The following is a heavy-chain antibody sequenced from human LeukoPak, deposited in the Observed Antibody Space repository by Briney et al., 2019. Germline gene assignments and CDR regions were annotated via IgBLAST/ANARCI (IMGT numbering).Heavy chain of an antibody. D-gene: IGHD1-26*01. Sequence: GGSLRLSCAASGFIFSTYWMSWVRQAPGKGLEWVANTKEDGSESHYVDSVKGRFTISRDNSKNTLYLQMNSLRVEDTAVYYCARESSGSYYRGGFDYWGQGTLVTVSS. J-gene: IGHJ4*02. CDR3: ARESSGSYYRGGFDY. CDR2: TKEDGSES. V-gene: IGHV3-7*01. CDR1: GFIFSTYW.